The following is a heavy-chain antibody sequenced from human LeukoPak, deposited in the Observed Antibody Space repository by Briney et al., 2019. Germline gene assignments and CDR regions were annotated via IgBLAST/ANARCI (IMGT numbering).Heavy chain of an antibody. CDR2: VSYSGST. J-gene: IGHJ5*02. Sequence: SETLSLTCTVSGGSISSYYWSWIRQPPGKGLEWIGYVSYSGSTKYNPSLKSRVTISLDKSENQLSLKLSSVTAADTAVYYCVKRTDRGNLFDPRGQGTLVTVSS. CDR3: VKRTDRGNLFDP. V-gene: IGHV4-59*03. D-gene: IGHD3-10*01. CDR1: GGSISSYY.